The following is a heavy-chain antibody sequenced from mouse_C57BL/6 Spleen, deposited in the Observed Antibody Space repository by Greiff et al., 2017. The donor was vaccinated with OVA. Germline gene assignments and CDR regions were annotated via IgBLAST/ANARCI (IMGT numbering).Heavy chain of an antibody. V-gene: IGHV1-54*01. Sequence: VQLQQSGAELVRPGTSVKVSCKASGYAFTNYLIEWVKQRPGQGLEWIGVINPGSGGTNYNEKFKGKATLTADKSSSTAYMQLSSLTSEDSAVYFGARSGHITTVGGYFDVWGTGTTVTVSS. J-gene: IGHJ1*03. CDR3: ARSGHITTVGGYFDV. CDR2: INPGSGGT. D-gene: IGHD1-1*01. CDR1: GYAFTNYL.